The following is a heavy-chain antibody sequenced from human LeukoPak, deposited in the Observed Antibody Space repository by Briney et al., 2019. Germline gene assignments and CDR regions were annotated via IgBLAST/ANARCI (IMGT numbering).Heavy chain of an antibody. CDR3: ASKGLGDFWSGYYNYYYYYMDV. D-gene: IGHD3-3*01. CDR1: GFTFSSYW. Sequence: GGSLRLSCAASGFTFSSYWMHWVRQAPGKGLVWVSRINSDGSSTSYADSVKGRFTISRDNAKNTLYLQMNSLRAEDTAVYYRASKGLGDFWSGYYNYYYYYMDVWGKGTTVTVSS. J-gene: IGHJ6*03. V-gene: IGHV3-74*01. CDR2: INSDGSST.